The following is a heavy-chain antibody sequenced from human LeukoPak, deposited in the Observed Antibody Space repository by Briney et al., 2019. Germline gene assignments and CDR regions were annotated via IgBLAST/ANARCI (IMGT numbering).Heavy chain of an antibody. CDR1: GFTVSSNY. J-gene: IGHJ6*02. V-gene: IGHV3-66*01. D-gene: IGHD3-22*01. Sequence: PGGSLRLSCAASGFTVSSNYMSLVRQAPGKGLEWVSVIYSGGSTYYADSVKGRFTISRDNSKNTLYLQMNSLRAEDTAVYYCARDPYDSSGLYYYYGMDVWGQGTTVTVSS. CDR3: ARDPYDSSGLYYYYGMDV. CDR2: IYSGGST.